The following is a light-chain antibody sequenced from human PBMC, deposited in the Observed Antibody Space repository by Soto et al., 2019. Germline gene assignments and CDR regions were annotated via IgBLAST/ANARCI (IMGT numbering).Light chain of an antibody. CDR3: SQNNNPLDV. J-gene: IGKJ3*01. V-gene: IGKV1-33*01. CDR1: RDMDNY. Sequence: IQMTQSPSPLSASVGDRVTITCQARRDMDNYLNWYKQKPGKAPNLLIYDASNLETGVPLRFSGSRSYTLSTQAAITIHTVLIPICDGSQNNNPLDVFGPGT. CDR2: DAS.